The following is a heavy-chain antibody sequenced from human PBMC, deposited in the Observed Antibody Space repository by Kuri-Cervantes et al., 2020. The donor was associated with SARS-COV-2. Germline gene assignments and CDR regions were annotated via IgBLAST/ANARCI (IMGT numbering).Heavy chain of an antibody. V-gene: IGHV4-59*08. CDR2: IYYSGST. D-gene: IGHD6-13*01. CDR1: GGSISSYY. J-gene: IGHJ6*02. CDR3: ARQDSSWTNYYYYYGMDV. Sequence: ESLKISCTVSGGSISSYYWSWIRQPPGKGLEWIGYIYYSGSTNYNPSLKSRVTISVDTSKNQFSLKLSSVTAADTAVYYCARQDSSWTNYYYYYGMDVWGQGTTVTGSS.